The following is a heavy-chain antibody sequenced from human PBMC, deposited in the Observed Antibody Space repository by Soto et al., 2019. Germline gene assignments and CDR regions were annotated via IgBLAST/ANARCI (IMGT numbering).Heavy chain of an antibody. CDR3: ARTLVGATPADY. D-gene: IGHD1-26*01. Sequence: ASVKVSCKAAGYTFSRYAMQWVRQAPGQRLEWMGWINAGNGNTKYSQKFQGRVTITRDTSASTAYMELSSLRTEDTAVYYCARTLVGATPADYWGQGTLVTVSS. CDR1: GYTFSRYA. CDR2: INAGNGNT. J-gene: IGHJ4*02. V-gene: IGHV1-3*01.